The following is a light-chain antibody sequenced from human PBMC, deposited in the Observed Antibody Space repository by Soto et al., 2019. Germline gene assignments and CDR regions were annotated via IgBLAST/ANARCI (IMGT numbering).Light chain of an antibody. V-gene: IGLV1-36*01. Sequence: QSVLTQPPSVSEAPRQRVTISCSGSSSNIGNNAVNWYQQLPGKAPKLLIYYDDLLPSGVSDRFSGSKSATSASLAISGLQSDDEADYYCAAWDDSLNGYVFGTGTKVTVL. CDR3: AAWDDSLNGYV. CDR1: SSNIGNNA. CDR2: YDD. J-gene: IGLJ1*01.